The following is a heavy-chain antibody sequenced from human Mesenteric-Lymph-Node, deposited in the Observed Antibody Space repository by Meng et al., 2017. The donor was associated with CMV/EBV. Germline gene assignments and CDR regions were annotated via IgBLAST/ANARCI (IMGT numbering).Heavy chain of an antibody. CDR2: IRYDGSNK. D-gene: IGHD3-22*01. V-gene: IGHV3-30*02. CDR1: GFTFSSYG. CDR3: ARDSSSGYYYGMDV. Sequence: GESLKISCAASGFTFSSYGMHWVRQAPGKGLEWVAFIRYDGSNKYYADSVKGRFTISRDNAKSSLHLQMNSLRAEDTAVYYCARDSSSGYYYGMDVWGQGTTVTVSS. J-gene: IGHJ6*02.